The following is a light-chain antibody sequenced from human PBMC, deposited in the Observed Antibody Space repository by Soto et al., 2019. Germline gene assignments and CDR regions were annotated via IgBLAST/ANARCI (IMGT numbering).Light chain of an antibody. CDR3: MQSTHLPNT. Sequence: DIVMTQTPLSLAVTPGQPASMSCKSSQSLLNSDGETYLHWYVQKAGQPPQLLIYKVSNRFSGVSARFSGSASGTDFRLTISRVEAEDFGVYYCMQSTHLPNTFGQGTRLETK. CDR2: KVS. J-gene: IGKJ5*01. V-gene: IGKV2D-29*01. CDR1: QSLLNSDGETY.